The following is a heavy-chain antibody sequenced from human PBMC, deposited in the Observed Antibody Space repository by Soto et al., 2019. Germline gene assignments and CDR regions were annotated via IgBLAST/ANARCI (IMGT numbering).Heavy chain of an antibody. J-gene: IGHJ4*02. Sequence: SVKVSCKASGDTFNFYTFSWVRRAPGQGLEWMGRIIPMVGMSNYAQKFQGRVTIIADRSTNTTCMQLSSLRSEDTALYYCATSYGSGSRPFDSWGQGTPVTVSS. D-gene: IGHD3-10*01. CDR1: GDTFNFYT. V-gene: IGHV1-69*02. CDR2: IIPMVGMS. CDR3: ATSYGSGSRPFDS.